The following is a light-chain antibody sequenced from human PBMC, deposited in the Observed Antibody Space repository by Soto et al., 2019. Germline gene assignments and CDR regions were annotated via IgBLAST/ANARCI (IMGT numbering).Light chain of an antibody. J-gene: IGKJ1*01. CDR2: GAS. CDR1: QSVSSN. V-gene: IGKV3-15*01. Sequence: IVLTQSPATLSLSPGERATLSCRASQSVSSNLAWYQQKPGQAPRLLIYGASTRATGIPARFSGSGSGTEFTLTISSLQSEDFAVYYCQQYNNWPLWTFGQGTKVEIK. CDR3: QQYNNWPLWT.